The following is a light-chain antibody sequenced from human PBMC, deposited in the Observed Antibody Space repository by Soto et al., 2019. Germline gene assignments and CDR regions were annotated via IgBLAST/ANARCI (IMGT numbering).Light chain of an antibody. CDR2: GAS. CDR1: QSVSSN. Sequence: EIVMTQSPATLSVSPGERATLSCRASQSVSSNLAWYQQKPGQAPRLLIYGASTRATGIPARFSGSGSGTEFTITISSLQSEDFAVYYCQQYNNWRVTFGQGTKLEIK. J-gene: IGKJ2*01. CDR3: QQYNNWRVT. V-gene: IGKV3-15*01.